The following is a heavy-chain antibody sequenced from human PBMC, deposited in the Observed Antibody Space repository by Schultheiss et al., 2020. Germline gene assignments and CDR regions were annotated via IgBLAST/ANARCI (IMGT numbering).Heavy chain of an antibody. Sequence: SETLSLTCTVSGGSISSSSYYWGWIRQPPGKGLEWIGYIYYSGSTYYNPSLKSRVTISVDTSKNQFSLKLSSVTAADTAVYYCASLDYSSSWYFFDYWGQGTLVTVSS. CDR2: IYYSGST. J-gene: IGHJ4*02. D-gene: IGHD6-13*01. CDR3: ASLDYSSSWYFFDY. V-gene: IGHV4-39*07. CDR1: GGSISSSSYY.